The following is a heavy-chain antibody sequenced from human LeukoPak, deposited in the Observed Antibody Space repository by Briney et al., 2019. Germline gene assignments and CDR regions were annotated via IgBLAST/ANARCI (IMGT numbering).Heavy chain of an antibody. J-gene: IGHJ4*02. V-gene: IGHV3-11*01. CDR1: GFTFSDYY. CDR3: GRGSSSGWYIDY. Sequence: GRSLRLSCAASGFTFSDYYMSWIRQAPGKGLEWVSYISSSGSTIYYADSVKGRFTISRDNAKNSLYLQMNSLRAEDTAVYYCGRGSSSGWYIDYWGQGTLVTVSS. CDR2: ISSSGSTI. D-gene: IGHD6-19*01.